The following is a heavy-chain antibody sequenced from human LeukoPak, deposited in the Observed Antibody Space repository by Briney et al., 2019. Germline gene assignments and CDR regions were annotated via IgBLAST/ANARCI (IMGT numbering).Heavy chain of an antibody. Sequence: ASVKVSCKASGYTFTSYDINWVRQATGQGLEWMGWMNPNSGNTGYAQKFQGRVTMTRNTSISTAYMELSSLRSEDTAVYYCARGALVIYYYYMDVWGKGTTVTVSS. CDR3: ARGALVIYYYYMDV. J-gene: IGHJ6*03. CDR2: MNPNSGNT. V-gene: IGHV1-8*01. D-gene: IGHD3-9*01. CDR1: GYTFTSYD.